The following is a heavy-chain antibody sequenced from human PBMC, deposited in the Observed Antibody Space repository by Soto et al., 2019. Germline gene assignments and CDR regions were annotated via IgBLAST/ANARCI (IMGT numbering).Heavy chain of an antibody. J-gene: IGHJ4*02. CDR2: ISATGGST. V-gene: IGHV3-23*01. Sequence: EVQLLESGGGLVQPGGSLRLSCAASGFTFSNYAMSWVRQAPGKGREWVASISATGGSTYYPDSMTGRFTISRDNSKNRVYLQVHSLRAEDTAVYYCAKDGYDTSGYYGSIDYWGQGALVTVSS. D-gene: IGHD3-22*01. CDR3: AKDGYDTSGYYGSIDY. CDR1: GFTFSNYA.